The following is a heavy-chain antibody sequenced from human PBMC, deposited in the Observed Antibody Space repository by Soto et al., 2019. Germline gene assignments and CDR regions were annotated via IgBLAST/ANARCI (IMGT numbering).Heavy chain of an antibody. CDR3: TRAWNWNPTLDY. CDR2: IRSKAYGGTT. D-gene: IGHD1-1*01. V-gene: IGHV3-49*04. CDR1: GFTFGDYA. Sequence: GGSLRLCCTASGFTFGDYAMSWVRQAPGKGLEWVGFIRSKAYGGTTEYAASVKGRFTISRDDSKSIAYLQMNSLKTEDTAVYYCTRAWNWNPTLDYWGQGTLVTVSS. J-gene: IGHJ4*02.